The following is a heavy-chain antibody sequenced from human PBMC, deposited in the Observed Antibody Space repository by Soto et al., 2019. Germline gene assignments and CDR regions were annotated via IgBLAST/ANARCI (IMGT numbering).Heavy chain of an antibody. D-gene: IGHD4-17*01. V-gene: IGHV3-30*18. CDR3: AKGALPTVVSEIDY. CDR2: ISYDGSNK. CDR1: GFTFSSYG. Sequence: GGSLRLSCAASGFTFSSYGMFWVRQAPGKGLEWVAVISYDGSNKYYADSVKGRFTISRDNSKNTLFLQMNSLRAEDTAVYYCAKGALPTVVSEIDYWGQGTLVTVSS. J-gene: IGHJ4*02.